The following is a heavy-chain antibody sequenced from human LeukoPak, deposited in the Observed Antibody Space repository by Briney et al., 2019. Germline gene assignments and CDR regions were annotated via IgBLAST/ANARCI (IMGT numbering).Heavy chain of an antibody. CDR2: IYHSGNT. D-gene: IGHD6-6*01. Sequence: SETLSLTCAVSGGSMSSGGYSWSWIRQPPGQGLEFIGYIYHSGNTYYIPSLKSRVTISVDRSKNQLSLKLTSVTAADTAVYFCAKMSSSSNWFDPWGQGTLVTVSS. V-gene: IGHV4-30-2*01. J-gene: IGHJ5*02. CDR1: GGSMSSGGYS. CDR3: AKMSSSSNWFDP.